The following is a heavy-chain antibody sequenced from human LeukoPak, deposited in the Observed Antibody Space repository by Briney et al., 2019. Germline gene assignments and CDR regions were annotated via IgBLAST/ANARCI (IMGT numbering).Heavy chain of an antibody. CDR2: ISGSGGST. J-gene: IGHJ4*02. CDR3: AKAPATGVRSGSYYGLDY. Sequence: GGSLRLSCAASGFTFSSYAMSWVRQAPGKGLEWVSAISGSGGSTYYADSVKGRFTISRDNSKNTLYLQMNSLRAEDTAVYYCAKAPATGVRSGSYYGLDYWGQGTLVTVSS. D-gene: IGHD3-10*01. V-gene: IGHV3-23*01. CDR1: GFTFSSYA.